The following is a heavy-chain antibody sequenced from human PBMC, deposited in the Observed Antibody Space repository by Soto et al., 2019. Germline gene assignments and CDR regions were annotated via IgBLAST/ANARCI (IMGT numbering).Heavy chain of an antibody. J-gene: IGHJ4*02. D-gene: IGHD6-13*01. Sequence: ASVKVSCKASGYIFTNYYIHWVRQAPGQGLEWMAIINPLPNSGSTSYAQKFQGRVTVTRDTSTSTVYLELSSLRSDDTAVYYCARDLAAAAYWGQGTLVTVSS. CDR3: ARDLAAAAY. CDR1: GYIFTNYY. V-gene: IGHV1-46*01. CDR2: INPLPNSGST.